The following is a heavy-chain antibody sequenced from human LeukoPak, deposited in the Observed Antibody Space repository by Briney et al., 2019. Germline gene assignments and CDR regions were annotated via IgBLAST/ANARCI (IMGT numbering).Heavy chain of an antibody. CDR2: INAGNGNT. CDR3: ARPDYGDTPPRY. Sequence: ASVKVSCKASGYTFINYAMHWVRQAPGQRLEWMGWINAGNGNTKYSQKFQGRVTVTRDTSASTAYMELSSLRSEDTAVYYCARPDYGDTPPRYWGQGTLVTVSS. J-gene: IGHJ4*02. D-gene: IGHD4-17*01. CDR1: GYTFINYA. V-gene: IGHV1-3*01.